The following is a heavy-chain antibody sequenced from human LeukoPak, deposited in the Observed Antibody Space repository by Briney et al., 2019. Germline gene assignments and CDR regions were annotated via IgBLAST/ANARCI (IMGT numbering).Heavy chain of an antibody. V-gene: IGHV1-2*02. CDR1: GYTFTGYY. D-gene: IGHD6-13*01. CDR3: ARVCSSSWSFPFDY. CDR2: INPNSGGT. Sequence: GASVKVSCKASGYTFTGYYLHWVRQAPGQGLEWMGWINPNSGGTNYAQNFQGRVTMTRDASISTAYMELSRLRSDDTAMYYCARVCSSSWSFPFDYWGQGTLVTVSS. J-gene: IGHJ4*02.